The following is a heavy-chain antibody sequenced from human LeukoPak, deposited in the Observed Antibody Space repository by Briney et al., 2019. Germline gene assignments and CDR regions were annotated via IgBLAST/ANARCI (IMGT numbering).Heavy chain of an antibody. CDR2: ISWNSGSI. Sequence: GGSLRLSCAASGFTFDDYAMHWVRQAPGKGLEWVSGISWNSGSIGYADSVKGRFTISRDNAKNSLYLQMNSLRAEDTAVYYCAKDLGAAQRFDASDIWGQGTMVTVSS. D-gene: IGHD6-25*01. J-gene: IGHJ3*02. V-gene: IGHV3-9*01. CDR1: GFTFDDYA. CDR3: AKDLGAAQRFDASDI.